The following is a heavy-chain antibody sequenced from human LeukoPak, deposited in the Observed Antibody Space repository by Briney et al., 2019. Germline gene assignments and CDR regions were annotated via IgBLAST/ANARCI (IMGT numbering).Heavy chain of an antibody. Sequence: ASVKVSCKASGCTFTSYGISWVRQAPGQGLEWMGWISAYNGNTNYAQKLQGRVTMTTDTSTSTAYMELRSLRSDDTAVYYCARDSYYDILTHLDYWGQGTLVTVSS. D-gene: IGHD3-9*01. CDR1: GCTFTSYG. CDR3: ARDSYYDILTHLDY. J-gene: IGHJ4*02. CDR2: ISAYNGNT. V-gene: IGHV1-18*04.